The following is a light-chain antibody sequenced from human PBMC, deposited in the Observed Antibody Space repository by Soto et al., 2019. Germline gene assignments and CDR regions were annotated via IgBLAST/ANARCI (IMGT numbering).Light chain of an antibody. CDR3: SSYAGSSTWV. CDR1: SSDVGGYNY. V-gene: IGLV2-8*01. J-gene: IGLJ2*01. Sequence: QSAPTQPPSASGSPGQSATISCTGTSSDVGGYNYVSWYQQYPGKAPKLMIYEVSKRPSVVPDRFSGSKSGNTASLTVSGLQPEDEADYYCSSYAGSSTWVFGGGTKLTVL. CDR2: EVS.